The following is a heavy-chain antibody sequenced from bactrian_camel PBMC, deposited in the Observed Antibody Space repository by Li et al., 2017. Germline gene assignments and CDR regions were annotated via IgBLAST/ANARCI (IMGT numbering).Heavy chain of an antibody. Sequence: HVQLVESGGGSVQAGGSLRLSCAFSGYTYSGHCMGWSRQAPGKEREGVAIIGSSGSTGYADSVKGRFTISRDNAKKTVYLQMDSLKPEDTGIYICASGNRRGSTCPGYNTFGQGTQVTVS. D-gene: IGHD6*01. CDR1: GYTYSGHC. CDR2: IGSSGST. J-gene: IGHJ4*01. V-gene: IGHV3S53*01.